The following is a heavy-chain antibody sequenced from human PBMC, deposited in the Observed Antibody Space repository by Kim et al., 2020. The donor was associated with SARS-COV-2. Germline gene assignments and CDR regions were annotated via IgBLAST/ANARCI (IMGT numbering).Heavy chain of an antibody. CDR1: GFTFSSYA. V-gene: IGHV3-23*01. CDR2: ISGSGGST. Sequence: GGSLRLSCAASGFTFSSYAMSWVRQAPGKGLEWVSAISGSGGSTYYADSVKGRFTISRDNSKNTLYLQMNSLRAEDTAVYYCAKVVVAGRLYYYYYGMDVWGQGTTVTVSS. J-gene: IGHJ6*02. CDR3: AKVVVAGRLYYYYYGMDV. D-gene: IGHD2-15*01.